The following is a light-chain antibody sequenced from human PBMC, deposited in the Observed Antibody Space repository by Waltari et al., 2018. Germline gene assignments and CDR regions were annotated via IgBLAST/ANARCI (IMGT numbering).Light chain of an antibody. J-gene: IGKJ4*01. CDR1: QVIFTA. V-gene: IGKV1-13*02. Sequence: AFQLTQSPSSLSASVGDRVTITCRASQVIFTALAWYQQRPGKPPKLLIYGASILERGVTSRFSGSGSGTDFTLTISNLQPEDFATYYCQQFNAYPLTFGGGTTVDI. CDR3: QQFNAYPLT. CDR2: GAS.